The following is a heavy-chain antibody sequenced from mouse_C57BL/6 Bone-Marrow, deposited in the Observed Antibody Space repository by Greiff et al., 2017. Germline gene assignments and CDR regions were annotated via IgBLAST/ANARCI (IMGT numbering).Heavy chain of an antibody. J-gene: IGHJ2*01. V-gene: IGHV1-69*01. Sequence: VQLQQPGAELVMPGASVKLSCKASGYTFTSYWMHWVKQRPGQGLEWIGEIDPSDSYTNYNQKFKGKSTLTVDKSSSTAYMQLSSLTSEDSAVYYCARGNDRFDYWGQGTTLTVSS. CDR2: IDPSDSYT. CDR1: GYTFTSYW. D-gene: IGHD2-12*01. CDR3: ARGNDRFDY.